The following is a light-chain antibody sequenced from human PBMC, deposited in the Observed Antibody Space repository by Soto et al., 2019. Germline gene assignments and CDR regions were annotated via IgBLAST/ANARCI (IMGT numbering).Light chain of an antibody. CDR2: DVS. CDR1: SSDIGGYNY. Sequence: QSALTQPASVSGSPGQSITISCTGTSSDIGGYNYVSWYQQHPGKAPKLVIYDVSLRPSGVSNLFSGSKSGNTASLTISGLQTEDEADYYCSSYTSSSTVVFGGGTKLTVL. CDR3: SSYTSSSTVV. V-gene: IGLV2-14*03. J-gene: IGLJ2*01.